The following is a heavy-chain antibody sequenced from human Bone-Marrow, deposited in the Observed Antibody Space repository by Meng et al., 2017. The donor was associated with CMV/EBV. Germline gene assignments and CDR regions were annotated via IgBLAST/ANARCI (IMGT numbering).Heavy chain of an antibody. Sequence: VRLVRSGAWVKKPGASVKFSCKASGQTFISDGIGWVRQAPGQGLGWMGWISSNNGNTNNAQKLKGRVTMTTDTSTSTAYMGLRSLRSDDTAVYYCARDRAGGGYFDYWGQGTLVTVSS. D-gene: IGHD3-10*01. CDR3: ARDRAGGGYFDY. CDR1: GQTFISDG. CDR2: ISSNNGNT. V-gene: IGHV1-18*01. J-gene: IGHJ4*02.